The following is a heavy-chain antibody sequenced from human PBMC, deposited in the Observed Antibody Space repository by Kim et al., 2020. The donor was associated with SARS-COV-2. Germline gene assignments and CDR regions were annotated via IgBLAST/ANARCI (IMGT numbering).Heavy chain of an antibody. CDR1: GYTFNTYY. V-gene: IGHV1-46*02. CDR3: LRGRGSGSLLPFDY. CDR2: INPSGGSR. Sequence: ASVKVSCKASGYTFNTYYMHWLRQAPGEGLEWIGIINPSGGSRSYAQKFQDRVVVTSDTSTNTVYMELLSLGSDDTAVYYFLRGRGSGSLLPFDYWGQGT. J-gene: IGHJ4*02. D-gene: IGHD6-19*01.